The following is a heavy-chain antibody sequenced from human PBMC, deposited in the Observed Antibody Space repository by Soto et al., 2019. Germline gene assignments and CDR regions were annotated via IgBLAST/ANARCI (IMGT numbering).Heavy chain of an antibody. CDR2: ISYDGSNK. V-gene: IGHV3-30*18. D-gene: IGHD6-13*01. J-gene: IGHJ4*02. Sequence: GGSLRLSCAASGFTFSSYGMHWVRQAPGKGLEWVAVISYDGSNKYYADSVKGRFTISRDNSKNTLYLQMNSLRAEDTAVYYCAKDSSSSWYVAGPFDYWGQGTLVTVSS. CDR3: AKDSSSSWYVAGPFDY. CDR1: GFTFSSYG.